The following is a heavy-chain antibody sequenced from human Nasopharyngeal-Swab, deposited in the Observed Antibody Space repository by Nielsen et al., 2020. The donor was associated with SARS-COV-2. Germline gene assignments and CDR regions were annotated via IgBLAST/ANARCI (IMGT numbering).Heavy chain of an antibody. CDR1: GGSISSYY. V-gene: IGHV4-59*01. Sequence: SETLSLTCTVSGGSISSYYWSWIRQPPGKGLEWIGYIYYSGSTNYNPSLKSRVTISVDTSKNQFSLKLSSVTAADTAVYHCARDMVDDYGDAGPSYYYYGMDVWGQGTTVTVSS. CDR2: IYYSGST. J-gene: IGHJ6*02. CDR3: ARDMVDDYGDAGPSYYYYGMDV. D-gene: IGHD4-17*01.